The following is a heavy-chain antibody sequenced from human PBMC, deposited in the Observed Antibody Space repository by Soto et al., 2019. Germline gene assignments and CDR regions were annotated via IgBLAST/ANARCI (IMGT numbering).Heavy chain of an antibody. CDR2: ISGSGGST. CDR3: AKKANYYDSSGYYLDY. J-gene: IGHJ4*02. D-gene: IGHD3-22*01. V-gene: IGHV3-23*01. CDR1: GFTFSSYA. Sequence: EVQLLESGGGLVQPGGSLRLSCAASGFTFSSYAMSWVRQAPGKGLEWVSAISGSGGSTYYADSVKGRFTISRDNSKNTLYVQMNSLRAEDTAVYYCAKKANYYDSSGYYLDYWGQGTLVTVSS.